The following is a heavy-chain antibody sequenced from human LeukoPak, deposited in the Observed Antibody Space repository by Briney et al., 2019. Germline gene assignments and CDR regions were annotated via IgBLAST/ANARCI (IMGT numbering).Heavy chain of an antibody. CDR2: IYYSGST. V-gene: IGHV4-59*08. CDR3: ASNYYGSGSLDY. J-gene: IGHJ4*02. Sequence: PSETLTLTCTVSSGSISGYYWSWIRQPPGKGLEWIGYIYYSGSTNYNPSLKSRVTISVDTSKNQFSLKVSSVTAADTAVYYCASNYYGSGSLDYWGQGNLVTVSS. D-gene: IGHD3-10*01. CDR1: SGSISGYY.